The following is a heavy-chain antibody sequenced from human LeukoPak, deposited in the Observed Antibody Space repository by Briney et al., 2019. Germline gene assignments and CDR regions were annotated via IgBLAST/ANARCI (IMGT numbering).Heavy chain of an antibody. V-gene: IGHV1-24*01. D-gene: IGHD6-6*01. J-gene: IGHJ4*02. CDR3: ATGGIAARPGGREIDY. CDR1: GYTLTELS. Sequence: ASVKVSCKVSGYTLTELSMHWVRQAPGKGLEWMGGFDPEDGETIYAQKFQGRVTMTEDTSTDTAYMELSRLRSEDTAVYYCATGGIAARPGGREIDYWGQGTLVTVSS. CDR2: FDPEDGET.